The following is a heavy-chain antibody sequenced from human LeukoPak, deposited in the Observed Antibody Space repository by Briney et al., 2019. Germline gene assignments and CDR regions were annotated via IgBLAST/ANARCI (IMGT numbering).Heavy chain of an antibody. D-gene: IGHD5-24*01. Sequence: SVKVSFKASGGTFSSYAISWVRQAPGQGLEWMGGIIPIFGTANYAQKFQGRVTITADESTSTAYMELSSLRSEDTAVYYCARGPEDGYNYLDAFDIWGQGTMVTVSS. J-gene: IGHJ3*02. CDR1: GGTFSSYA. CDR2: IIPIFGTA. V-gene: IGHV1-69*13. CDR3: ARGPEDGYNYLDAFDI.